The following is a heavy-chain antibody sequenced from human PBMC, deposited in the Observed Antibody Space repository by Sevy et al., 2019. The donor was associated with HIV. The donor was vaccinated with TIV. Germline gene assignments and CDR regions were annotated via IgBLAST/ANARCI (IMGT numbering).Heavy chain of an antibody. CDR3: AGGRYDSSGSFDAFDI. Sequence: GGSLRLSCKPSGFTFISYAMNWVRQAPGKGLEWVSTIYGSSGPTYYGNSVKGRFTISRDNSKNTLYLQMNSLRTEDTAVYYCAGGRYDSSGSFDAFDIWGQGTMVTVSS. J-gene: IGHJ3*02. V-gene: IGHV3-23*01. D-gene: IGHD3-22*01. CDR2: IYGSSGPT. CDR1: GFTFISYA.